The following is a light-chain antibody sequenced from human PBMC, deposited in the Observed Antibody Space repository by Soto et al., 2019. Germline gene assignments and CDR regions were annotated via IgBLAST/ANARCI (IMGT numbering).Light chain of an antibody. J-gene: IGKJ4*01. CDR1: QSVSSN. CDR3: QQYDNVPLT. CDR2: GAS. Sequence: EIVMTQSPATLSVSPGERATLSCRASQSVSSNLAWYQQKPGQAPRLLIYGASTRATGIPARFSGSGSGTEFTLTISSLQSEDFATYFCQQYDNVPLTFGGGTNVEIK. V-gene: IGKV3-15*01.